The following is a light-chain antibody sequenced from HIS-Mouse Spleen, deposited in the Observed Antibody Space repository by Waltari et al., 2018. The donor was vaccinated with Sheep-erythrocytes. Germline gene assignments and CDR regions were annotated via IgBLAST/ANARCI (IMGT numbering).Light chain of an antibody. CDR2: EGS. Sequence: QSALTQPASVSGSPGQSITISCTGTSSDVGSYNLVPWYQQHPAKAPKLMIYEGSNRPLGVFHRFPGPKSGNTASLTISGLQAEDEADYYCCSYAGSSTPWVFGGGTKLTVL. J-gene: IGLJ3*02. CDR1: SSDVGSYNL. CDR3: CSYAGSSTPWV. V-gene: IGLV2-23*01.